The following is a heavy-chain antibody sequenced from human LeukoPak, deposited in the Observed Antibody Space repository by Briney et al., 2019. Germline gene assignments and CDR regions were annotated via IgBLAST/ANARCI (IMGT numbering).Heavy chain of an antibody. CDR1: GGSISSYY. CDR2: IYYSGST. J-gene: IGHJ4*02. Sequence: KPSETLSLTCTVSGGSISSYYWSWIRQPPGKGLEWIGYIYYSGSTNYNPSLKSRVTISVDTSKNQFSLKLSSVTAADTAVYYCARTAFGDYRLWRAFFDIWGQGTLVTVSS. D-gene: IGHD4-17*01. V-gene: IGHV4-59*08. CDR3: ARTAFGDYRLWRAFFDI.